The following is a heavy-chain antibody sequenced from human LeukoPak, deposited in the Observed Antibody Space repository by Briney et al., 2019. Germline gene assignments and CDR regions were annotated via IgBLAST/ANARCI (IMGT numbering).Heavy chain of an antibody. CDR1: GFTVSSNY. J-gene: IGHJ4*02. D-gene: IGHD1-14*01. V-gene: IGHV3-66*01. Sequence: GGSLRLSCAASGFTVSSNYMSWVRQAPGKGLEWVSVIYSGGSTYYADSVKGRFTISRDNSKNTLYLQMNSLRAEDTAIYYCATFSGAHHKTFDSWGQGTLVTVSS. CDR2: IYSGGST. CDR3: ATFSGAHHKTFDS.